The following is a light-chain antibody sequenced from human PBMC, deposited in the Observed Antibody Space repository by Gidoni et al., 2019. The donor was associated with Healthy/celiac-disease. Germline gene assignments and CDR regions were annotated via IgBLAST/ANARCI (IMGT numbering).Light chain of an antibody. Sequence: QSALTQPASVSGSPGQSITISCTGTSSDVGGYNYVPWYQQHPGKAPKLRIYDVSNRPSGVSNRFSGSKSGNTASLTISGLQAEEEADYYCSSYTSSSPNWVFGGGTKLTVL. CDR1: SSDVGGYNY. CDR3: SSYTSSSPNWV. CDR2: DVS. J-gene: IGLJ3*02. V-gene: IGLV2-14*03.